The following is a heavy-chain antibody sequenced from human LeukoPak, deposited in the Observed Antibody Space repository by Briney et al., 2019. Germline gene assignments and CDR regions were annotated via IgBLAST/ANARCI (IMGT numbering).Heavy chain of an antibody. D-gene: IGHD1-26*01. J-gene: IGHJ4*02. CDR1: GFVFSIYT. CDR3: VKDFGRIRGTPDS. CDR2: ISGSGNGVSI. V-gene: IGHV3-64D*06. Sequence: GGSLRRSCSASGFVFSIYTMYWVRQAPGKGPEYVSTISGSGNGVSIYYADSVKRRFTISRDDSKSILYLQMNGLRSEDTAVYYCVKDFGRIRGTPDSWGQGTLVTVSS.